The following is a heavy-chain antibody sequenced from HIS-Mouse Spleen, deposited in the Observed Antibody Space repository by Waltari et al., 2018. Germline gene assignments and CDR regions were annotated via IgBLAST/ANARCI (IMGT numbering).Heavy chain of an antibody. CDR3: AREGSGWFDY. J-gene: IGHJ4*02. CDR1: GFTFSSYA. CDR2: IAYDGSNK. V-gene: IGHV3-30-3*01. Sequence: QVQLVESGGGVVQPGRSLRLSCAASGFTFSSYAMHWFRQAAGKGLEWVAVIAYDGSNKYYADSVKGRFTSARDNSKNTLYLQMNSLRAEDTAVYYCAREGSGWFDYWGQGTLVTVSS. D-gene: IGHD6-19*01.